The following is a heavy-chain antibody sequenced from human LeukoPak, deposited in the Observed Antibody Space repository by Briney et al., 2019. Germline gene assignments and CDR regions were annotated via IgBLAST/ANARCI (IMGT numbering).Heavy chain of an antibody. V-gene: IGHV3-9*01. Sequence: PGGSLRLSCAASGFTFDDYAMHWVRQAPGKGLEWVSGISWNSGSIGYADSVKGRFTISRDNAKNSLYLQMNSLRAEDTALYYCAKALLLWFGGAFDYWGQGTLVTVSS. CDR2: ISWNSGSI. CDR1: GFTFDDYA. D-gene: IGHD3-10*01. CDR3: AKALLLWFGGAFDY. J-gene: IGHJ4*02.